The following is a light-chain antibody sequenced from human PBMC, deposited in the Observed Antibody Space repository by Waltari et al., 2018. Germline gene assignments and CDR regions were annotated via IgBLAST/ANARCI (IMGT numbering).Light chain of an antibody. V-gene: IGKV4-1*01. CDR1: QSVLYSSNNNNY. Sequence: DIVMTQSPDSLTVSLGERVTTNCKSSQSVLYSSNNNNYLAWYQQKPGQPPKLLIYWASTRESGVPDRFSGSGSGTDFTLTISSLQAEDVAVYYCQQYYSTPNTFGQGTKLEIK. CDR3: QQYYSTPNT. J-gene: IGKJ2*01. CDR2: WAS.